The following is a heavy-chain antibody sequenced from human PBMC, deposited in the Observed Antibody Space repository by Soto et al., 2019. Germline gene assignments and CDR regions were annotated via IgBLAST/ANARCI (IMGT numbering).Heavy chain of an antibody. V-gene: IGHV1-2*02. CDR1: GYTFTGYY. D-gene: IGHD1-26*01. Sequence: QVQLVHSGAEVKKPVSSVKVSCKASGYTFTGYYMHWVRQAPGQGLEWMGWINPNSGRTNYAQKFQGRVTMTRDTSISTAYMELSRLRSDDTAVYYCAIGRVGATPNWFDPWGQGTLVAVSS. CDR3: AIGRVGATPNWFDP. CDR2: INPNSGRT. J-gene: IGHJ5*02.